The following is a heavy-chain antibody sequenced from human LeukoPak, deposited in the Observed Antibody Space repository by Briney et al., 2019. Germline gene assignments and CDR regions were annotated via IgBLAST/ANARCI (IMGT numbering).Heavy chain of an antibody. D-gene: IGHD3-22*01. CDR3: ARDAGSSGYYGMDV. Sequence: GRSLRISCAASGFTFSSYAMHGVRQAPGKGLEWVAVISYNGSNKYYADSVKGRFTISRDNSKNTLYLQMNSLRAEDTAVYYCARDAGSSGYYGMDVWGQGTTVTVSS. CDR1: GFTFSSYA. CDR2: ISYNGSNK. J-gene: IGHJ6*02. V-gene: IGHV3-30-3*01.